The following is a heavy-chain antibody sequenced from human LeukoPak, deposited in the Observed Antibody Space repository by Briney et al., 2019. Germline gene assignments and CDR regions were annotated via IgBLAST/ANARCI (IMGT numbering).Heavy chain of an antibody. CDR2: IKQDGSEK. D-gene: IGHD6-13*01. Sequence: GGSLRLSCAASGFTFSTYWMSWVRQAPGKGLEWVANIKQDGSEKYYVDSVKGRFTISRDNAKNSLYLQMNTLRAEDTAMYYCARDSAGNDYWGQGTLVTVSS. CDR3: ARDSAGNDY. J-gene: IGHJ4*02. CDR1: GFTFSTYW. V-gene: IGHV3-7*01.